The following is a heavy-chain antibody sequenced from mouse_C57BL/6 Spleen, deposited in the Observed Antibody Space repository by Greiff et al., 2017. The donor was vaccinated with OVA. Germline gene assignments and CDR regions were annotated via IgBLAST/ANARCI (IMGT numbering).Heavy chain of an antibody. J-gene: IGHJ4*01. V-gene: IGHV1-26*01. D-gene: IGHD2-4*01. CDR3: ARGREIYYDYGYAMDY. Sequence: EVQLQQSGPELVKPGASVKISCKASGYTFTDYYMNWVKQSHGKSLEWIGDINPNNGGTSYNQKFKGKATLTVDKSSSTAYMELRRLTSEDSAVYYCARGREIYYDYGYAMDYWGQGTSVTVSS. CDR2: INPNNGGT. CDR1: GYTFTDYY.